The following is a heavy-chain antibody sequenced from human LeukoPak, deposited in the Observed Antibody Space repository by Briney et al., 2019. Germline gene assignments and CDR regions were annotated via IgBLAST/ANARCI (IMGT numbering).Heavy chain of an antibody. J-gene: IGHJ4*02. CDR3: ARDGSSRGGEFDY. Sequence: SETLSLTCTVSGGSINNYYWTWIRQPPGRGLEWIGYISFSGTTNYNPSLKSRVTMSVDTSKNQFSLKLSSVTAADTAVYYCARDGSSRGGEFDYWGQGTLVTVSS. CDR2: ISFSGTT. V-gene: IGHV4-59*12. D-gene: IGHD3-16*01. CDR1: GGSINNYY.